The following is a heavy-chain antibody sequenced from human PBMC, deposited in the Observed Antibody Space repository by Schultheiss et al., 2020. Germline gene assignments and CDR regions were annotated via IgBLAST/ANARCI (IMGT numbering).Heavy chain of an antibody. CDR1: GFSFSRYA. CDR2: ISYDGSNK. D-gene: IGHD3-22*01. J-gene: IGHJ4*02. CDR3: ARDRGLGRGYYYPSFDY. Sequence: GGSLRLSCAASGFSFSRYAMSWVRQAPGKGLEWVAVISYDGSNKYYADSVKGRFTISRDNSKNTLYLQMNSLRAEDTAVYYCARDRGLGRGYYYPSFDYWGQGTLVTVSS. V-gene: IGHV3-30*03.